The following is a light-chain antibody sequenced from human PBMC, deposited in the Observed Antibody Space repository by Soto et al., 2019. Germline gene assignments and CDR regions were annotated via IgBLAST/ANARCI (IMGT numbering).Light chain of an antibody. Sequence: DIQMTQSPSSLSASVGDIVTITCQASQDIKYSVNWYQQRPGRAPKLLIYDVSKLQSGVPSRFSGRGSGTEFVFTINNVQPEDFATYTCQQYHDILYTFGQGTKLELE. J-gene: IGKJ2*01. CDR2: DVS. CDR1: QDIKYS. V-gene: IGKV1-33*01. CDR3: QQYHDILYT.